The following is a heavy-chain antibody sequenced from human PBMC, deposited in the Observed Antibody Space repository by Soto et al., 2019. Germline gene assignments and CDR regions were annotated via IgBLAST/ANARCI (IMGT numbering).Heavy chain of an antibody. D-gene: IGHD6-19*01. Sequence: GGSLRLSCAASGFTFSSYGMHWVRQAPGKGLEWVAVISYDGSNKYYADSVKGRFTISRDNSKNTLYLQMNSLRAEDTAVYYCPRYFRGSGRYFFDHWGQGTLVTVSS. V-gene: IGHV3-30*03. CDR2: ISYDGSNK. CDR3: PRYFRGSGRYFFDH. J-gene: IGHJ4*02. CDR1: GFTFSSYG.